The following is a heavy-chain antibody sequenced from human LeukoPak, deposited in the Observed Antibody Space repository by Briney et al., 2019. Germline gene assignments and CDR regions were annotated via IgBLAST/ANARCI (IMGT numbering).Heavy chain of an antibody. CDR3: AKGLLFSSSWYRDY. J-gene: IGHJ4*02. CDR2: ISGSGGST. V-gene: IGHV3-23*01. Sequence: GGSLRLSCVASGFTFRSYAMSWVREAPGKGLEWVSAISGSGGSTYYADSVKGRFTISRDNSKNTLYLQMNSLRAEDTAVYYCAKGLLFSSSWYRDYWGQGTLVTVSS. CDR1: GFTFRSYA. D-gene: IGHD6-13*01.